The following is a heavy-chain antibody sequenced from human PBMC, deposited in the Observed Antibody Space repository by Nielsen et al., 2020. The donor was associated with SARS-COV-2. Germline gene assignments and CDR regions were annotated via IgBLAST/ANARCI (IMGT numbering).Heavy chain of an antibody. CDR2: INPDGTKG. Sequence: GGSLRLSCAGSGFTFSSYYFNWVRQAPGKGLMWVSRINPDGTKGAHADSVRGRFTISRDNARDTLFLQMNSLSAEDTAVYYCVRVRDDGYYFDTGPFDYWGQGALVTVSS. CDR1: GFTFSSYY. CDR3: VRVRDDGYYFDTGPFDY. D-gene: IGHD2/OR15-2a*01. J-gene: IGHJ4*02. V-gene: IGHV3-74*01.